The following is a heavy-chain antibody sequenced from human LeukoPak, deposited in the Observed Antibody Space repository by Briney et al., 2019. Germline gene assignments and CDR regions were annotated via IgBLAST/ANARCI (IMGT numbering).Heavy chain of an antibody. CDR2: ISGSGGNT. D-gene: IGHD3-22*01. CDR1: GFTFSSHG. V-gene: IGHV3-23*01. CDR3: ARGYYYDSSAYPGDY. Sequence: GGSLRLSCAASGFTFSSHGMNWVRQAPRKGLEWISGISGSGGNTYYADSVKGRFTISRDNSKNTLYLQMNSLRAEDTALYYCARGYYYDSSAYPGDYWGQGTLVTVSS. J-gene: IGHJ4*02.